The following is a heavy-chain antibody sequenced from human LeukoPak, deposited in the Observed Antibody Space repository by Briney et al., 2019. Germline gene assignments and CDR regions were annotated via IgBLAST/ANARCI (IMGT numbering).Heavy chain of an antibody. D-gene: IGHD3-22*01. CDR3: ARATITMMVGIPXDAFXX. CDR1: GGSIRSGDYY. V-gene: IGHV4-30-4*08. Sequence: SQTLSLTCTVSGGSIRSGDYYWSWIRQPPGKGLEWIGYIYYSGNTYYNPSLKSRVTISVDTSKKQFSLKLSSVTAADTAVYYCARATITMMVGIPXDAFXXXGXGTM. J-gene: IGHJ3*01. CDR2: IYYSGNT.